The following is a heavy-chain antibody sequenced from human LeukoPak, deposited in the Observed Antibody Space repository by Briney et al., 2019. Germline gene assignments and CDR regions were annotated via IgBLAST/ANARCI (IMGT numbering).Heavy chain of an antibody. Sequence: SETLSLTCTVSGGSISSSSYYWGWIRQPPGKGLEWIGSIYYSGSTYYNPSLKSRVTISVDTSKNQFSLKLSSVTAADTAVYYCARVGGTNYYYYGMDVWGQGTTVTVSS. CDR2: IYYSGST. J-gene: IGHJ6*02. V-gene: IGHV4-39*07. D-gene: IGHD1-26*01. CDR3: ARVGGTNYYYYGMDV. CDR1: GGSISSSSYY.